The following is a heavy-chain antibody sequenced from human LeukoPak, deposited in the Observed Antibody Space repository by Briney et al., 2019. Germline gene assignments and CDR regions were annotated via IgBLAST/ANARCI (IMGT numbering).Heavy chain of an antibody. V-gene: IGHV4-61*08. CDR3: ARRGGYKYGYNY. J-gene: IGHJ4*02. CDR1: GGSVSSEGYY. D-gene: IGHD5-18*01. Sequence: SETLSLTCTVSGGSVSSEGYYGRWIRQPPGKGLEWIGYIYNSGSTNYNPSLKSRVTISVDTSKNQFSLKLSSVTAADTAVYYCARRGGYKYGYNYWGQGILVTVSS. CDR2: IYNSGST.